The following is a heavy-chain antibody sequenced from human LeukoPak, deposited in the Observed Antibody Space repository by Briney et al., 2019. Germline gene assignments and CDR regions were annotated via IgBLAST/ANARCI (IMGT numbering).Heavy chain of an antibody. CDR1: GFTFSSYW. Sequence: GGSLRLSCAASGFTFSSYWMSWVRQAPGKGLEWVSDINWNGGSTGYADSVKGRFTISRDNTKNSLYLQMNSLRAEDTALYYCAGGGGWYWGQGTLVTVSS. J-gene: IGHJ4*02. CDR3: AGGGGWY. CDR2: INWNGGST. D-gene: IGHD2-15*01. V-gene: IGHV3-20*04.